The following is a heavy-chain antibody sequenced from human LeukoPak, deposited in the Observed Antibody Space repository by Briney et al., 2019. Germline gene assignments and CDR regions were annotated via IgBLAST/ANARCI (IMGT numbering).Heavy chain of an antibody. CDR1: DVSINNYY. V-gene: IGHV4-59*12. CDR3: TIEPSGGIAAAGNRYFQH. D-gene: IGHD6-13*01. CDR2: LHNTGRT. J-gene: IGHJ1*01. Sequence: PSETLSLTCTVSDVSINNYYWSWIRQPPGKGLEWIGYLHNTGRTNYNPSLKSRVTISVDRSKNQFSLKLSSVTAADTAVYYCTIEPSGGIAAAGNRYFQHWGQGTLVTVSS.